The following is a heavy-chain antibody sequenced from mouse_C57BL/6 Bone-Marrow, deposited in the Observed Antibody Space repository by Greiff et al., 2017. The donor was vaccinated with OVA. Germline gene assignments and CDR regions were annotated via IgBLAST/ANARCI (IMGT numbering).Heavy chain of an antibody. CDR2: INPNNGGT. J-gene: IGHJ1*03. Sequence: VQLQQSGPELVKPGASVKISCKASGYTFTDYYMNWVKQSHGKSLEWIGDINPNNGGTSYNQKFKGKATLTVDKSSSTAYMELRSLTSEDSAVYYCARSVVDFDVWGTGTTVTVSS. CDR3: ARSVVDFDV. CDR1: GYTFTDYY. D-gene: IGHD1-1*01. V-gene: IGHV1-26*01.